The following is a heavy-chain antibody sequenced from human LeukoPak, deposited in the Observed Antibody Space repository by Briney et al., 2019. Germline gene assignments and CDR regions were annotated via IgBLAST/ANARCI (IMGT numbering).Heavy chain of an antibody. D-gene: IGHD5-18*01. V-gene: IGHV3-7*01. CDR2: IKKDGSEK. CDR1: GFTFSSHW. Sequence: GGSLRLSCAASGFTFSSHWMSWVRQAPGKGLEWVANIKKDGSEKYYVDSAKGRFTISRDNAKTSLYLQMNSLRAEDTAVYYCARDLSGVTGYTYGRGIDYWGQGTLVTVSS. CDR3: ARDLSGVTGYTYGRGIDY. J-gene: IGHJ4*02.